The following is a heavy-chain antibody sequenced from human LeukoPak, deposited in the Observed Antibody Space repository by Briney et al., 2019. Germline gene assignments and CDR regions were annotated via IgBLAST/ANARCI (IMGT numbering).Heavy chain of an antibody. Sequence: PSETLSLTCAVYGGSFSGYYWSWIRQPPGKGLEWIGEINHSGSTNYNPSLKSRVTISVDTSKNQFPLKLSSVTAADTAVYYCARRWYYDFWSGYYPYWGQGTLVTVSS. CDR2: INHSGST. CDR1: GGSFSGYY. V-gene: IGHV4-34*01. CDR3: ARRWYYDFWSGYYPY. J-gene: IGHJ4*02. D-gene: IGHD3-3*01.